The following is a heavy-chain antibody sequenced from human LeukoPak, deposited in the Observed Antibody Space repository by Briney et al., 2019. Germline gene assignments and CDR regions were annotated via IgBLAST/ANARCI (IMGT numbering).Heavy chain of an antibody. CDR1: GGSFSGYY. D-gene: IGHD5-18*01. J-gene: IGHJ4*02. CDR3: ASGGYSYGYTMAFDY. Sequence: PSETLSLTCAVYGGSFSGYYWSWIRQPPGKGLEWLGEINHSGSTNYNPSLKSRVTISVDTSKNQFSLKLSSVTAADTAVYYCASGGYSYGYTMAFDYWGQGTLVTVSS. CDR2: INHSGST. V-gene: IGHV4-34*01.